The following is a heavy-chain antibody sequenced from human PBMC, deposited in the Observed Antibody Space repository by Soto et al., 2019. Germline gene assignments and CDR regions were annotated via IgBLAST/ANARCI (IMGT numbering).Heavy chain of an antibody. J-gene: IGHJ4*02. Sequence: QVQLVQSGAEVKKPGASVKVSCKASGYTFVAFDIAWVRQASGQGLEWVGWVNPDTGDTAYKREFQGRLSMTRDTSINTVYMELSSLTADDTGMYFCVRQAGGASTPGDDYWGQGTLVTVSP. CDR2: VNPDTGDT. CDR3: VRQAGGASTPGDDY. D-gene: IGHD2-15*01. V-gene: IGHV1-8*01. CDR1: GYTFVAFD.